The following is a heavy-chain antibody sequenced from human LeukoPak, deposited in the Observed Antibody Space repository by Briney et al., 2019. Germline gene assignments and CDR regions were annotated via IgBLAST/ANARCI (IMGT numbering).Heavy chain of an antibody. CDR3: ASGYTYSSLDY. D-gene: IGHD5-18*01. Sequence: ASVKVSCKASGYTFNAYYMHWVRQAPGQGLEWMGWINPNSGGTNYAQKFKGRVTVTSDTSISTAYMELSRLRSDDTAVYYCASGYTYSSLDYWGQGTLVTVSS. J-gene: IGHJ4*02. CDR2: INPNSGGT. CDR1: GYTFNAYY. V-gene: IGHV1-2*02.